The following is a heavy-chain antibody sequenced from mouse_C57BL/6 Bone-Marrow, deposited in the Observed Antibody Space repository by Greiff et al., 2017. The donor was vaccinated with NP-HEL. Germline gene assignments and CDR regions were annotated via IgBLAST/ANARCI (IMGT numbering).Heavy chain of an antibody. J-gene: IGHJ1*03. D-gene: IGHD2-5*01. CDR2: IHPNSGST. Sequence: VQLQQPGAELVKPGASVKLSCKASGYTFTSYWMHWVKQRPGQGLEWIGMIHPNSGSTNYNEKFKSKATLTVDKSSSTAYMQRSSLTSEDSAVYYCARAYYSNWYCDVWGTGTTVTVSS. CDR3: ARAYYSNWYCDV. V-gene: IGHV1-64*01. CDR1: GYTFTSYW.